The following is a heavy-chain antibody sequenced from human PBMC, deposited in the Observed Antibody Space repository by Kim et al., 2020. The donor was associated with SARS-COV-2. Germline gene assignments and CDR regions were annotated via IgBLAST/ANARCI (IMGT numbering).Heavy chain of an antibody. Sequence: SVKVSCKASGGTFSSYAISWVRQAPGQGLEWMGGIIPIFGTANYAQKFQGRVTITADESTSTAYMELSSLRSEDTAVYYCATSVGAYCGGDCYYLWFDPWGQGTLVTVSS. CDR2: IIPIFGTA. CDR3: ATSVGAYCGGDCYYLWFDP. D-gene: IGHD2-21*01. J-gene: IGHJ5*02. V-gene: IGHV1-69*13. CDR1: GGTFSSYA.